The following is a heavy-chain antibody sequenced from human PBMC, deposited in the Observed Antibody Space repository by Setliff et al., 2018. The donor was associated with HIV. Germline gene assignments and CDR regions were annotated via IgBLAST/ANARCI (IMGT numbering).Heavy chain of an antibody. V-gene: IGHV4-4*09. D-gene: IGHD4-17*01. CDR3: ARAFPMTTVVTQSGYGAFDI. J-gene: IGHJ3*02. CDR2: ISTRRGT. Sequence: SETLSLTCTVSAGSISSYYWTWIRQPPGKGLEWIGYISTRRGTTYNPSLKSRVTISVDTSKNQFSLKLSSVTAADTAVYYCARAFPMTTVVTQSGYGAFDIWGQGTMVTVSS. CDR1: AGSISSYY.